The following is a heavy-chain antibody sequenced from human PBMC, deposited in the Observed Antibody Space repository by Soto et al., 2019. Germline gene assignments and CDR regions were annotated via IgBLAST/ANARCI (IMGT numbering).Heavy chain of an antibody. CDR3: ATSGDSSGYYYGGFDP. D-gene: IGHD3-22*01. J-gene: IGHJ5*02. V-gene: IGHV3-30-3*01. Sequence: PGGSLRLSCAASGFTFSSYAMHWVRQAPGKGLEWVAVMSYDGSNKYYADSVKGRLTISRDNSKNTLYLQMNSLRAEDTAVYYCATSGDSSGYYYGGFDPWGQGALVTVSS. CDR1: GFTFSSYA. CDR2: MSYDGSNK.